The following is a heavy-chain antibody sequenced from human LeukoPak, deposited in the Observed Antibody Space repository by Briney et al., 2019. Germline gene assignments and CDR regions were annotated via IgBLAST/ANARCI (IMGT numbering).Heavy chain of an antibody. CDR3: ARVDARRGYYYYGMDV. CDR1: GYTFTGYY. D-gene: IGHD1-14*01. CDR2: INPNSGGT. J-gene: IGHJ6*02. Sequence: ASVKVSCKASGYTFTGYYMHWVRQAPGQGLEWMGWINPNSGGTNYAQKFQGRVTMTGDTSISTAYMELSRLRSDDTAVYYCARVDARRGYYYYGMDVWGQGTTVTVSS. V-gene: IGHV1-2*02.